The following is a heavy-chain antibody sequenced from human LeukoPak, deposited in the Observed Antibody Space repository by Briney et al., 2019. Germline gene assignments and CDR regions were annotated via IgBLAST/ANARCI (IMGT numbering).Heavy chain of an antibody. V-gene: IGHV4-4*07. J-gene: IGHJ6*02. D-gene: IGHD4-11*01. Sequence: SETLSLTCTVSGGSISSYYWSWIRQPAGKGLEWLGRIYTSGSTNYNPSLKSRVTMSVDTSKNQFSLKLSSVTAADTAVYYCARVQTLNYYYGMDVWGQGTTVTVSS. CDR2: IYTSGST. CDR1: GGSISSYY. CDR3: ARVQTLNYYYGMDV.